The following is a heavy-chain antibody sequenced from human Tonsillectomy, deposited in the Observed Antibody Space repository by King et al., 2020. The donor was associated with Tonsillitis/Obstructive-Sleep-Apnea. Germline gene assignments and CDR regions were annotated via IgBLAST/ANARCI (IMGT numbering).Heavy chain of an antibody. Sequence: QLQESGPGLVKPSHNLSLTCTVSGGSISSGGYYWRWIRQHPGKGLEWIGYIYYSGTTYYNPSLKSRVTISLDTSKNQFSLKLSSVTAADTAFYYCARGDDYDNYLDYWGQGTLVTVSS. CDR1: GGSISSGGYY. CDR2: IYYSGTT. J-gene: IGHJ4*02. D-gene: IGHD4-17*01. V-gene: IGHV4-31*03. CDR3: ARGDDYDNYLDY.